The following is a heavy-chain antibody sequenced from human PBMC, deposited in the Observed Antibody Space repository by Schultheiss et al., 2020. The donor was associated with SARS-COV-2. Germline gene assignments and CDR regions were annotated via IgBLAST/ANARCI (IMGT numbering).Heavy chain of an antibody. CDR3: ARRSSDNWNYYYYYMDV. V-gene: IGHV3-21*01. CDR1: GFTFSSYW. J-gene: IGHJ6*03. D-gene: IGHD1-20*01. Sequence: GGSLRLSCAASGFTFSSYWMSWVRQAPGKGLEWVSSISSSSSYIYYADSVKGRFTISRDNAKNSLYLQMNSLRAEDTAVYYCARRSSDNWNYYYYYMDVWGKGTTVTVSS. CDR2: ISSSSSYI.